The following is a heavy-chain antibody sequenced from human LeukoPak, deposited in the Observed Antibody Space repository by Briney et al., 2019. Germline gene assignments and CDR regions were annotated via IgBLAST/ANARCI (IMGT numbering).Heavy chain of an antibody. CDR1: GGSFSGYY. J-gene: IGHJ5*02. CDR3: ARKSPNDFWSGYYPNWFDP. Sequence: KPSETLSLTCAVYGGSFSGYYWSWLRQPPGKGLEWIGEINHSGSTNYNPSLKSRVTISVDKSKNQFSLKLSSVTAADTAVYYCARKSPNDFWSGYYPNWFDPWGQGTLVTVSS. D-gene: IGHD3-3*01. V-gene: IGHV4-34*01. CDR2: INHSGST.